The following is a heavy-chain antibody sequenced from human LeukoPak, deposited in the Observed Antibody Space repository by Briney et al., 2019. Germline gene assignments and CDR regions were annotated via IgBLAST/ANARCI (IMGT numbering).Heavy chain of an antibody. CDR3: TKGGSYGPLDY. J-gene: IGHJ4*02. CDR2: ISDSGGDT. V-gene: IGHV3-23*01. Sequence: GGSLRLSCAVSGFTFSNSAMTWVRRAPGKGLEWVAAISDSGGDTIYTDSVKDRSTISRDNSKNTLYLQMNSLRADDTAVYYCTKGGSYGPLDYWGQGTLVTVSS. D-gene: IGHD1-26*01. CDR1: GFTFSNSA.